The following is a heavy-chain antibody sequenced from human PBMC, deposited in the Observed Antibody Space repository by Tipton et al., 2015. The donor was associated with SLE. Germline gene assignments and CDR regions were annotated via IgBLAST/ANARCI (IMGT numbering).Heavy chain of an antibody. D-gene: IGHD1-26*01. Sequence: TLSLTCAVSGCSISSGYYWGWIRQPPGKGLEWIGSIYHSGSTYYNSSLESRVTISVDTSKNHFSLKLNSVTAADTAVYYCARDWEGRWELHLGIWVYWGQGTLVTVSS. CDR1: GCSISSGYY. V-gene: IGHV4-38-2*02. CDR2: IYHSGST. CDR3: ARDWEGRWELHLGIWVY. J-gene: IGHJ4*02.